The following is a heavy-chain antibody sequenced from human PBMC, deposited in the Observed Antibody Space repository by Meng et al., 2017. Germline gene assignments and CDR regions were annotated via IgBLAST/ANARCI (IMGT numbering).Heavy chain of an antibody. CDR1: GGSISSFDW. V-gene: IGHV4/OR15-8*02. CDR3: ASWIYSCGWQ. Sequence: LILSCVFSGGSISSFDWWSWVRHPPGKGLEGIGEIDHGGDTNYNPSLKSRVTIAIDKSKNQFSLKLSPVAAADTAVYYCASWIYSCGWQWGQGALVTVSS. J-gene: IGHJ4*02. CDR2: IDHGGDT. D-gene: IGHD6-19*01.